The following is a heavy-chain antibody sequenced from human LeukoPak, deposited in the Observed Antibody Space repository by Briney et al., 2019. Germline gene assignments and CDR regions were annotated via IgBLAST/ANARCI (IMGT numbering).Heavy chain of an antibody. V-gene: IGHV3-74*01. CDR3: AKGQYDFWSGYSLTNWFDP. CDR2: INSDGSST. D-gene: IGHD3-3*01. Sequence: GGSLRLSCAASGFTFSNYWMHWVRQAPGKGLVWVSRINSDGSSTSYADSVKGRFTISRDNSKNTLYLQMNSLRAEDTAVYYCAKGQYDFWSGYSLTNWFDPWGQGTLVTVSS. CDR1: GFTFSNYW. J-gene: IGHJ5*02.